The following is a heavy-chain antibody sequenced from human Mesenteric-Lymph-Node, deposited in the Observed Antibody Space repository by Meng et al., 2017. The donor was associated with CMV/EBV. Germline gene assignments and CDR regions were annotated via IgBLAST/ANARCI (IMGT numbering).Heavy chain of an antibody. V-gene: IGHV3-23*01. J-gene: IGHJ4*02. D-gene: IGHD2-21*02. CDR3: AKRVHKMSDGTAAGY. CDR1: GFTFTDFA. CDR2: ILAYGGTT. Sequence: GGSRLSCAASGFTFTDFAMDWVRQAPGKGLEWVAAILAYGGTTYYADSVKGRFTISRDNSKNTVYLQMTSLRVEDTAMYYCAKRVHKMSDGTAAGYWGQGTRVTVSS.